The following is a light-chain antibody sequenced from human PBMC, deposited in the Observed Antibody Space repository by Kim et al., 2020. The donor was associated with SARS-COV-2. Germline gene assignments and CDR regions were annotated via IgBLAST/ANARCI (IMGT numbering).Light chain of an antibody. CDR1: QSVSGNF. Sequence: DIVLTQSPATLSLSPGERATLSCGASQSVSGNFLAWYQHKPGLAPRLLIYDASRRATGISDRFIGSGSGTDFTLTINRLEPEDFAVYFCQQYGISALTFGGGTKVDIK. CDR2: DAS. V-gene: IGKV3D-20*01. CDR3: QQYGISALT. J-gene: IGKJ4*01.